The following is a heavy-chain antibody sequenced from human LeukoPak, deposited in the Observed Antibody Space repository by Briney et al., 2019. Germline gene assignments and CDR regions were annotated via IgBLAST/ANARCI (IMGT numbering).Heavy chain of an antibody. Sequence: PSETLSLTCAVYGGSFSGYYWSWIRQPPGEGLEWIGEINHSGSTNYNPSLKSRVTISVDTSKNQFSLKLSSVTAADTAVYYCARGPYYYDSSGYLGYWGQGTLVTVSS. J-gene: IGHJ4*02. V-gene: IGHV4-34*01. CDR2: INHSGST. D-gene: IGHD3-22*01. CDR3: ARGPYYYDSSGYLGY. CDR1: GGSFSGYY.